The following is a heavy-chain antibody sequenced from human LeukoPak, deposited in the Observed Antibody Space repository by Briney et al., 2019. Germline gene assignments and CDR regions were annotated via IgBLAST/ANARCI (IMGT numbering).Heavy chain of an antibody. CDR1: GFTFSSYG. CDR3: ASELLGRAVAGSPFDY. J-gene: IGHJ4*02. V-gene: IGHV3-30*03. D-gene: IGHD6-19*01. CDR2: VSYDGSNK. Sequence: GRSLRLSCAASGFTFSSYGMHWVRQAPGKGLEWVVVVSYDGSNKYYADSVKGRFTISRDNSKNTLYLQMNSLRAEDTAVYYCASELLGRAVAGSPFDYWGQGTLVTVSS.